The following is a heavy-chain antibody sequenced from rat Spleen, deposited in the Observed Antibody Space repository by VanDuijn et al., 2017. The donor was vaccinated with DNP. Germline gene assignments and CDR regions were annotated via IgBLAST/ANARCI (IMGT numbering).Heavy chain of an antibody. CDR1: DYSITSNY. J-gene: IGHJ2*01. CDR3: TRERTTTRYYFDY. V-gene: IGHV3-1*01. D-gene: IGHD1-10*01. Sequence: EVQLQESGPGRVKPSQSLSLTCSVTDYSITSNYWAWIRKFPGNKMEWMGYISYSGSTRYNPSLKSRISITRDTSKNQFFLQLNSVTTEDTATYYCTRERTTTRYYFDYWGQGVMVTVSS. CDR2: ISYSGST.